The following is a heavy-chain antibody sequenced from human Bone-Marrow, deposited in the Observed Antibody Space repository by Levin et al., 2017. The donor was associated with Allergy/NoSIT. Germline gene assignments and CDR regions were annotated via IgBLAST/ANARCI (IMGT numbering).Heavy chain of an antibody. J-gene: IGHJ3*01. CDR1: GFNFKTYA. Sequence: SGGSLRLSCAASGFNFKTYAMHWVRQAPGQGLEWVSLISHNGNIKYYADSVKGRFTISRDNSKNTLSLEMTDLRPEDTALYYCASPYDAPTFDLWGRGTLITVSS. CDR2: ISHNGNIK. D-gene: IGHD3-16*01. CDR3: ASPYDAPTFDL. V-gene: IGHV3-30-3*01.